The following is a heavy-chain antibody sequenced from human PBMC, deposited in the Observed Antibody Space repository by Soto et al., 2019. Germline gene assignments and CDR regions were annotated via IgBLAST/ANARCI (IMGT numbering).Heavy chain of an antibody. J-gene: IGHJ4*02. D-gene: IGHD3-22*01. V-gene: IGHV4-61*01. CDR1: GGSVSSGSYY. CDR2: IYYSGST. Sequence: SETLSLTCTVSGGSVSSGSYYWSWIRQPPGKGLEWIGYIYYSGSTNYNPSLKSRVTISVDTSKNQFSLKLSSVTAADTAVYYCASFYDSSGSPFDYWGQGTLVTVSS. CDR3: ASFYDSSGSPFDY.